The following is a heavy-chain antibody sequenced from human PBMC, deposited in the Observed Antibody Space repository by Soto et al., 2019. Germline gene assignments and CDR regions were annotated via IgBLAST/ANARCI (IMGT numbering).Heavy chain of an antibody. CDR1: GYTFTVYY. Sequence: GASVKVSCKASGYTFTVYYMHWVRQAPGQGLEWMGWINPNSGGTNYAQKFQGWVTMTRDTSISTAYMELSRLRSDDTAVYYCARAGSPLVFGSYYNTFWDYWGQGTLVTVSS. J-gene: IGHJ4*02. V-gene: IGHV1-2*04. CDR3: ARAGSPLVFGSYYNTFWDY. D-gene: IGHD3-10*01. CDR2: INPNSGGT.